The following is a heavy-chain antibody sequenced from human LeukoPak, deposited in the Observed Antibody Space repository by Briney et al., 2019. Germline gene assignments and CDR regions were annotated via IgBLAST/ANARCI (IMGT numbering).Heavy chain of an antibody. CDR3: ARTDLGYGSGSFYYYYGMDV. CDR1: GGSFSGYY. V-gene: IGHV4-34*01. Sequence: SETLSLTYAVYGGSFSGYYWSWIRQPPGKGLEWIGEVNHSGSTNYNPSLKSRVTISVDTSKNQFSLKLSSVTAADTAVYYCARTDLGYGSGSFYYYYGMDVWGQGTTVTVSS. CDR2: VNHSGST. J-gene: IGHJ6*02. D-gene: IGHD3-10*01.